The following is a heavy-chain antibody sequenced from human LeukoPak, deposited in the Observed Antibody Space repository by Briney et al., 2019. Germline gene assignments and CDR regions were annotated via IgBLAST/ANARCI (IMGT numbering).Heavy chain of an antibody. D-gene: IGHD5-24*01. CDR3: ARGSGRDGYNYFY. J-gene: IGHJ4*02. CDR2: IYTSGST. Sequence: SETLSLTCTVSGGSISSYYWSWIRQSAGKGLEWIGRIYTSGSTNYNPSLKSRVTISVDMSKYQFSLKLSSVTAADTAVYYCARGSGRDGYNYFYWGQGTLVPVSS. V-gene: IGHV4-4*07. CDR1: GGSISSYY.